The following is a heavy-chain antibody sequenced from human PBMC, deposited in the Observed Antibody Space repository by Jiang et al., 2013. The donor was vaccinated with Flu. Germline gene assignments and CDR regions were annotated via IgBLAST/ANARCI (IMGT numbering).Heavy chain of an antibody. CDR2: IRYDGSNK. CDR3: AKDLKSHYDYVWGSSGIDY. D-gene: IGHD3-16*01. Sequence: GKGLEWVAFIRYDGSNKYYADSVKGRFTISRDNSKNTLYLQMNSLRAEDTAVYYCAKDLKSHYDYVWGSSGIDYWGQGTLVTVSS. V-gene: IGHV3-30*02. J-gene: IGHJ4*02.